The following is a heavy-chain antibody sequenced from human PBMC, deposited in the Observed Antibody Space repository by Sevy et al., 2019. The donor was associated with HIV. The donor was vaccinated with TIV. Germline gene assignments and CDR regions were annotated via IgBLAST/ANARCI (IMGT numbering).Heavy chain of an antibody. CDR3: ARDPTSIAAAGTGDYYYGMDV. Sequence: ASVKFSCKASGGTFSSYAISWVRQAPGQGLEWMGGIIPIFGTANYAQKFQGRVTITADESTSTAYMELSSLRSEDTAVYYCARDPTSIAAAGTGDYYYGMDVWGQGTTVTVSS. V-gene: IGHV1-69*13. CDR1: GGTFSSYA. CDR2: IIPIFGTA. D-gene: IGHD6-13*01. J-gene: IGHJ6*02.